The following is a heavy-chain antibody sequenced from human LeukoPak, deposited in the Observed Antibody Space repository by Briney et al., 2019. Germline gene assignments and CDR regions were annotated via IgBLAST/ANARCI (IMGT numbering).Heavy chain of an antibody. J-gene: IGHJ4*02. CDR2: ITPNSDGT. CDR3: ARTLGYSYGPAGWYFDY. V-gene: IGHV1-2*02. CDR1: GYTFTGYD. D-gene: IGHD5-18*01. Sequence: ASVKVSCKASGYTFTGYDMHWVRQAPGQGLEWMGWITPNSDGTRYAQKFQGRVTMTWDTSISTAYMELSSLKSDDTAVYYCARTLGYSYGPAGWYFDYWGQGALVTVSS.